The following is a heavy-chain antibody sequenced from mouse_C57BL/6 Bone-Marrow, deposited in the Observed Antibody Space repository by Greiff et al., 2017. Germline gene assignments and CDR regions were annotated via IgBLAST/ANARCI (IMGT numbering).Heavy chain of an antibody. Sequence: QVQLKESGPGLVQPSQSLSITCTVSGFSLTSYGVHWVRQSPGKGLEWLGVIWSGGSTDYNAAFISRLSISKDNSKSQVFFKMNSLQADDTARYYCARKVVPYYYAMDYWGQGTSVTVSS. CDR2: IWSGGST. CDR1: GFSLTSYG. D-gene: IGHD1-1*01. V-gene: IGHV2-2*01. J-gene: IGHJ4*01. CDR3: ARKVVPYYYAMDY.